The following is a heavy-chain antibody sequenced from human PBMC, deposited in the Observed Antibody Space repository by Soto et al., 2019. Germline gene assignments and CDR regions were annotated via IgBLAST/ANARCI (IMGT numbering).Heavy chain of an antibody. V-gene: IGHV1-18*01. D-gene: IGHD3-22*01. CDR1: GGTFSSYA. J-gene: IGHJ4*02. Sequence: ASVKVSCKASGGTFSSYAISWVRQAPGQGLEWMGGISAYNGNTNYAQKLQGRVTMTTDTSTSTAYMELRSLRSDDTAVYYCARAQYYYDSSGYFVLESTYYFDYWGQGTLVTVSS. CDR3: ARAQYYYDSSGYFVLESTYYFDY. CDR2: ISAYNGNT.